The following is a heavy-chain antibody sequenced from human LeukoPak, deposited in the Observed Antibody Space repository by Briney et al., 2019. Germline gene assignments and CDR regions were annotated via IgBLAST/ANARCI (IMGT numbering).Heavy chain of an antibody. J-gene: IGHJ3*02. CDR1: GFTFSSYG. CDR2: ISYDGSNK. CDR3: AKGGDGGDAFDI. D-gene: IGHD2-21*02. Sequence: GRSLRLSCAASGFTFSSYGMHWVRQPPGRGLEGVAVISYDGSNKYYADSVKGRFTISRDNSKNTLYLQMNSLRAEDTAVYYCAKGGDGGDAFDIWGQGTMVTVSS. V-gene: IGHV3-30*18.